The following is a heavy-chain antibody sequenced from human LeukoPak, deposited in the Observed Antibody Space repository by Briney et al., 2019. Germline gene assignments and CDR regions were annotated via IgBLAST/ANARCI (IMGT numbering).Heavy chain of an antibody. V-gene: IGHV4-4*07. CDR1: GGSISSYY. CDR2: IYTSGST. J-gene: IGHJ4*02. D-gene: IGHD6-13*01. Sequence: PSETLSLTCTVSGGSISSYYWSWIRQPAGKGLEWIGRIYTSGSTNYNPSLKSRVTMSVDTSKNQFSLKLSSATAADTAVYYCARAGRYSSSWALDYWGQGTLVTVSS. CDR3: ARAGRYSSSWALDY.